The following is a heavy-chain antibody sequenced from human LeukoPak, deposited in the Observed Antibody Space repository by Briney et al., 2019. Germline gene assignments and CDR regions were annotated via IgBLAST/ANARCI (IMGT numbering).Heavy chain of an antibody. Sequence: SETLSLTCTVSGGSISSGSYYWSWIRQPAGKGLEWIGRIYTSGSTNYNPSLKSRVTISVDTSKNQFPLKLSSVTAADTAVYYCARAVGGVYMDVWGKGTTVTISS. J-gene: IGHJ6*03. CDR2: IYTSGST. CDR1: GGSISSGSYY. V-gene: IGHV4-61*02. CDR3: ARAVGGVYMDV. D-gene: IGHD3-16*01.